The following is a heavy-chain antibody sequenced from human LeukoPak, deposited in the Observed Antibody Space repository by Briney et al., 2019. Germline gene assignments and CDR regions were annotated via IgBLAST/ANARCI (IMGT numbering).Heavy chain of an antibody. CDR1: GFTVSSNY. Sequence: PGGSLRLSCAASGFTVSSNYMSWVRQAPGKGLEWVSVIYSGGSTYYADSVKGRFTISRDNAKNSLYLQMNSLRAEDTAVYYCARAPPFSGWELLDAFDIWGQGTMVTVSS. V-gene: IGHV3-66*01. D-gene: IGHD1-26*01. CDR3: ARAPPFSGWELLDAFDI. CDR2: IYSGGST. J-gene: IGHJ3*02.